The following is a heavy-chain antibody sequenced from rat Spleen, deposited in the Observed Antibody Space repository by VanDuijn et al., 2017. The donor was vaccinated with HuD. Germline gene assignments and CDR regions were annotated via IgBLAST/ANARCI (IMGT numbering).Heavy chain of an antibody. CDR1: GFTFSDYN. CDR2: ISTGGGST. D-gene: IGHD1-4*01. Sequence: EVQLVESGGGLVQPGRSLKLSCAASGFTFSDYNMAWVRQAPTKGLEWVASISTGGGSTYYRDSVKGRFTISRDNAKSSLYLQMDSLRSEDTATYYCARLDYPGVTDLDYWGQGVMVTVSS. V-gene: IGHV5-25*01. J-gene: IGHJ2*01. CDR3: ARLDYPGVTDLDY.